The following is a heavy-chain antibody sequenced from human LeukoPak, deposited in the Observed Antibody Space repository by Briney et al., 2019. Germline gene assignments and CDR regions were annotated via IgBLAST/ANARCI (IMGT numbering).Heavy chain of an antibody. CDR2: IYTSGRT. CDR1: GGSISSYY. D-gene: IGHD3-22*01. J-gene: IGHJ4*02. CDR3: ASDSPYYYDSSGYYPFDY. V-gene: IGHV4-4*07. Sequence: PSETLSLTCTVSGGSISSYYWSWIRQPAGKGLEWIGRIYTSGRTNYNPSLKSRVTMSVDTSKNQFSLKLSSVTAADTAVYYCASDSPYYYDSSGYYPFDYWGQGTLVTVSS.